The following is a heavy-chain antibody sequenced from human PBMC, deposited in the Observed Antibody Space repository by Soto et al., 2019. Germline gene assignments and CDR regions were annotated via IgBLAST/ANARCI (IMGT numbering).Heavy chain of an antibody. V-gene: IGHV3-23*01. CDR1: GFTFSSYA. CDR2: ISGSGGST. D-gene: IGHD2-2*01. Sequence: EVQLLESGGGLVQPGGSLRLSCAASGFTFSSYAMSWVRQAPGKGLEWVSAISGSGGSTYYADSVKGRFTISRDNSKNTLYLQMNSLRAEDTAVYYCANSDKYQLLSPIDYWGQGTLVTVSS. CDR3: ANSDKYQLLSPIDY. J-gene: IGHJ4*02.